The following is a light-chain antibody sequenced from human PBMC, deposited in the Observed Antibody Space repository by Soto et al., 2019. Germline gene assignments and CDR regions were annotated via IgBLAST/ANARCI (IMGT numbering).Light chain of an antibody. V-gene: IGKV3-20*01. Sequence: DIVLTQSPGTLSLSPGERATLSCRASQAVDSNFLAWHQQKPGQAPRLLIYAASTRATGIPDRFSGSGSGTDFTLTIGRLDPEDFAVYYCLKYGSSPGWTFGPGTKVDIK. J-gene: IGKJ1*01. CDR2: AAS. CDR1: QAVDSNF. CDR3: LKYGSSPGWT.